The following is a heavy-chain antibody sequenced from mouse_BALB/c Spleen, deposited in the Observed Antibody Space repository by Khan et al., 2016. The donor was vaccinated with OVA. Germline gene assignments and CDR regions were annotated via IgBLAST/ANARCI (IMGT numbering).Heavy chain of an antibody. Sequence: QVQLQQSGAELVKPGASVKLSCKTSGYTFTSYWIQWVKQRPGQGLGWIGEIFHGTGTTYYNENFKGKATLTIDTSSSTAYLQLRSRTSGDSDVYFCARGYVGNYEFAYWGQGTLVTVSA. J-gene: IGHJ3*01. CDR3: ARGYVGNYEFAY. D-gene: IGHD2-1*01. V-gene: IGHV1S132*01. CDR2: IFHGTGTT. CDR1: GYTFTSYW.